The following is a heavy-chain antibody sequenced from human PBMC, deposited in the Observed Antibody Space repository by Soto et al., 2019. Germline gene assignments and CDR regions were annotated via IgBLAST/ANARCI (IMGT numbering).Heavy chain of an antibody. D-gene: IGHD2-21*02. J-gene: IGHJ5*01. CDR3: ESDTQYSGGDWYEDWFDS. CDR1: GGSIRDYF. Sequence: QVQLQESGPGLVKPSETLSLTCTVSGGSIRDYFWSWIRQPPGKGLEWIGHIYYTGRTNSNSSLKSRVTMSLDTSKNPFSLKLTSVTAADTAVYYCESDTQYSGGDWYEDWFDSWGQGTLVTVSS. V-gene: IGHV4-59*13. CDR2: IYYTGRT.